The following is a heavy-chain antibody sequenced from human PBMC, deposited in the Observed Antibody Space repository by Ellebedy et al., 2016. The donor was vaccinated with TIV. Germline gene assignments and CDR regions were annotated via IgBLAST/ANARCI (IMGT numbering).Heavy chain of an antibody. CDR2: IKQDGSEK. V-gene: IGHV3-7*01. D-gene: IGHD5-12*01. CDR3: ARDATTYLRYGYFDC. J-gene: IGHJ4*02. Sequence: PGGSLRLSCAASGFTFSDYWMSWVRQAPGKGLEWVANIKQDGSEKWYVDSVKGRFTISRDNAKNSVFLQMSSLRADDTAVYYCARDATTYLRYGYFDCWGQGTLVTVSS. CDR1: GFTFSDYW.